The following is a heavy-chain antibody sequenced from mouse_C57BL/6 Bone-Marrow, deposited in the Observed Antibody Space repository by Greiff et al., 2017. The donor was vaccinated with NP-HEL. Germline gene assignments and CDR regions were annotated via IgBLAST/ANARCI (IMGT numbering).Heavy chain of an antibody. CDR2: IYPGSGNT. Sequence: QVQLKQSGAELVRPGASVKLPCKASGYTFTDYYINWVKQRPGQGLEWIARIYPGSGNTYYNEKFKGKATLTAEKSSSTAYMQLSSLTSEDSAVYFCASSYDYDVDYWGQGTTLTVSS. J-gene: IGHJ2*01. D-gene: IGHD2-4*01. V-gene: IGHV1-76*01. CDR1: GYTFTDYY. CDR3: ASSYDYDVDY.